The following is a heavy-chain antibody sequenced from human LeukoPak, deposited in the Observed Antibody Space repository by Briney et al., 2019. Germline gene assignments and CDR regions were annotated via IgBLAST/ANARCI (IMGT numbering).Heavy chain of an antibody. D-gene: IGHD1-26*01. J-gene: IGHJ5*02. CDR2: IYASGST. Sequence: PSETLSLTCTVSGGSISDYYWNWIRQPAGKGLEWIGRIYASGSTNYNPSLRSRVTISVDKSKNQFSLKLTSATAADTAVYYCARSYLGGTYYDWFDPWGQGTLLTVSS. CDR3: ARSYLGGTYYDWFDP. V-gene: IGHV4-4*07. CDR1: GGSISDYY.